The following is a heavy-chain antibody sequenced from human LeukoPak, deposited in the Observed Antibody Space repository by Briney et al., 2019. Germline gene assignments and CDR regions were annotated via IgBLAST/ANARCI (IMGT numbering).Heavy chain of an antibody. CDR3: ARDGGIPYYFDF. CDR2: VYYSGTT. CDR1: GDSLSGYY. D-gene: IGHD3-16*01. J-gene: IGHJ4*02. V-gene: IGHV4-59*01. Sequence: PSETLSLTCTVSGDSLSGYYWSWIRQPPGKGPEWIGNVYYSGTTNYNPSLKSRVTISVDTSKNQFSLKLTSVTAADTAVYYCARDGGIPYYFDFWGRGTLVTVSS.